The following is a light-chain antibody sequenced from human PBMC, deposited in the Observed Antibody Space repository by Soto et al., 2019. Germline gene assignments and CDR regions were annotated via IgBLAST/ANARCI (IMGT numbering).Light chain of an antibody. V-gene: IGKV1-9*01. Sequence: DIQLTQSPSFLSASVGDRVTITCRASQGIRSFSAWYQQKPGKAPKLLIYAASTLQSGVPSRFSGSGSGTEFTLAISSLQPEDSATYYCQQVDSYPITFGQGTRLEI. CDR2: AAS. J-gene: IGKJ5*01. CDR1: QGIRSF. CDR3: QQVDSYPIT.